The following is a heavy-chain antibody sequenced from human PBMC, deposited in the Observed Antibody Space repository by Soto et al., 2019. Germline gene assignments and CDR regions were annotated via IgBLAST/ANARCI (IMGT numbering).Heavy chain of an antibody. CDR3: ARGGWHTFFDY. D-gene: IGHD3-16*01. CDR2: ISAYNGNT. J-gene: IGHJ4*02. CDR1: GYTFTDYG. Sequence: QVHLVQSGAEVKKPGASVKVSCKSSGYTFTDYGFSWVRQAPGQGLEWLGWISAYNGNTNYGQKLQGRVTITADTSTSTVYMELRSLRSDDTAVYYCARGGWHTFFDYWGQGTLVTVSS. V-gene: IGHV1-18*04.